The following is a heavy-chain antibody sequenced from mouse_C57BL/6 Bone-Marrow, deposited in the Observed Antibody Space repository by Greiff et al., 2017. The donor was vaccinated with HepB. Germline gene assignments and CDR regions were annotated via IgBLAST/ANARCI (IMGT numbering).Heavy chain of an antibody. CDR2: INPNNGGT. J-gene: IGHJ4*01. Sequence: VQLQQSGPELVKPGASVKISCKASGYTFTDYYMNWVKQSHGKSLEWIGDINPNNGGTSYNQKFKGKATLTVDKSSSTAYMELRSLTSEDSAVYYCARPFIYYGNYVYYAMDYWGQGTSVTVSS. V-gene: IGHV1-26*01. D-gene: IGHD2-1*01. CDR3: ARPFIYYGNYVYYAMDY. CDR1: GYTFTDYY.